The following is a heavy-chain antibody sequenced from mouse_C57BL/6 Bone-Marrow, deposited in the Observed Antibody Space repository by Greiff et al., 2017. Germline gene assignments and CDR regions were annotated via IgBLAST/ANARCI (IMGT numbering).Heavy chain of an antibody. J-gene: IGHJ3*01. CDR2: ISNGGGST. V-gene: IGHV5-12*01. CDR3: ARHYDF. D-gene: IGHD2-4*01. Sequence: EVQRVESGGGLVQPGGSLKLSCAASGFTFSDYYMYWVRQTPEKRLEWVAYISNGGGSTYYPDTVKGRFTISRDNAKNTLYLQLSRLKSEDTAMYYCARHYDFWGQGTLVTVSA. CDR1: GFTFSDYY.